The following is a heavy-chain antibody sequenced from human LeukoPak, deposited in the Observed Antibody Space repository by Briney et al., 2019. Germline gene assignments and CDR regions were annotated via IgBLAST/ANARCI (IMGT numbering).Heavy chain of an antibody. J-gene: IGHJ6*03. CDR2: IWYDGSNK. CDR3: SIFLFDYYYYMDV. CDR1: GFTFSSYG. D-gene: IGHD3-3*01. V-gene: IGHV3-33*01. Sequence: GGSLRLSCAASGFTFSSYGMHWVRQAPGKGLEGVAVIWYDGSNKYYADSVKGRFTISRDNSKNTLYLQMNSLRAEDTAVYYGSIFLFDYYYYMDVWGKGTTVTVSS.